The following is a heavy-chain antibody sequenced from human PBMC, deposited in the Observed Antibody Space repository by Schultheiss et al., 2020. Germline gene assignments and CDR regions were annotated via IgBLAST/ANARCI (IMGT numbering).Heavy chain of an antibody. CDR3: ARGFGDYVSNYLFDY. V-gene: IGHV4-34*09. J-gene: IGHJ4*02. D-gene: IGHD4-17*01. Sequence: SETLSLTCAVYGGSFSGYYWSWIRQPPGKGLEWIGYIYYSGSTYYNPSLKSRVTISVDTSKNQFSLKLSSVTAADTAVYYCARGFGDYVSNYLFDYWGQGTLVTVSS. CDR2: IYYSGST. CDR1: GGSFSGYY.